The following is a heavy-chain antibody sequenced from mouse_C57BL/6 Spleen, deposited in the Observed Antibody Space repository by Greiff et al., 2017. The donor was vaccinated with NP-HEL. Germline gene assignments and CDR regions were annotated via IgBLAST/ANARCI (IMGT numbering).Heavy chain of an antibody. CDR1: GFSLTSYG. V-gene: IGHV2-6-1*01. Sequence: VQGVESGPGLVAPSQSLSITCTVSGFSLTSYGVHWVRQPPGKGLEWLVVIWSDGSTTYNSALKSRLSISKDNSKSQVFLKMNSLQTDDTAMYYCARHPDGYGLYYYAMDYWGQGTSVTVSS. CDR2: IWSDGST. D-gene: IGHD2-2*01. CDR3: ARHPDGYGLYYYAMDY. J-gene: IGHJ4*01.